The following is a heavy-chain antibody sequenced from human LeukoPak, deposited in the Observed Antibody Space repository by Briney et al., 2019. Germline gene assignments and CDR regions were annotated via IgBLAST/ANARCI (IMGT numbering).Heavy chain of an antibody. CDR3: AIQAPRRRLVDY. V-gene: IGHV4-39*01. Sequence: SETLSLTCTVSGGSISSSSYYWGWIRQPPGKWMEWIGSIYYSGSTYYNPSLKSRVTISVDTSKNQFSLKLSSVTAADTAVYYCAIQAPRRRLVDYWGQGTLVIVSS. CDR1: GGSISSSSYY. D-gene: IGHD1-1*01. CDR2: IYYSGST. J-gene: IGHJ4*02.